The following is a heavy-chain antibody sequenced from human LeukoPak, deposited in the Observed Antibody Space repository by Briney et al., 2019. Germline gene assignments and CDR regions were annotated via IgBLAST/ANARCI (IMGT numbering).Heavy chain of an antibody. CDR1: GGTFSSYA. CDR2: IIPIFGTA. V-gene: IGHV1-69*05. Sequence: SVTVSCKASGGTFSSYAISWVRQAPGQGLECMGGIIPIFGTANYAQKLQGRVTMTTDTSTSTAYMGLRSLRSDDTSLYFCARDWGSIKVIADYWGQGTLVTVSS. J-gene: IGHJ4*02. D-gene: IGHD3-16*01. CDR3: ARDWGSIKVIADY.